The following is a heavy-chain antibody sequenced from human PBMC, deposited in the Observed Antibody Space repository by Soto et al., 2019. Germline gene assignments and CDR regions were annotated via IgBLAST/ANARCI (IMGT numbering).Heavy chain of an antibody. CDR3: ARGGGVTVAPPL. Sequence: QVQLVQSGAEVKKPGSSVKVSCKASGGTFSSYAISWVRQAPGQGLEWMGGIIPVFGTANYAKKFQGRVTITPDESTSTAYVELRSLSSEDTAVYYCARGGGVTVAPPLWGQGTTVTVSS. J-gene: IGHJ6*02. D-gene: IGHD6-19*01. CDR2: IIPVFGTA. CDR1: GGTFSSYA. V-gene: IGHV1-69*01.